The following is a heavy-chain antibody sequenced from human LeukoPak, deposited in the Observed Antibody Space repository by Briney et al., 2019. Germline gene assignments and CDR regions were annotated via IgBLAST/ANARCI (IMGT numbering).Heavy chain of an antibody. CDR3: ARRAKHIVVVTAIEKHLDY. J-gene: IGHJ4*02. CDR2: ISGSGGST. Sequence: PGGSLRLSCAASGFTFSSYAMSWVRQAPGKGLEWVSAISGSGGSTYYADSVKGRFTISRDNAKNSLYLQMNSLRAEDTAVYYCARRAKHIVVVTAIEKHLDYWGQGTLVTVSS. V-gene: IGHV3-23*01. D-gene: IGHD2-21*02. CDR1: GFTFSSYA.